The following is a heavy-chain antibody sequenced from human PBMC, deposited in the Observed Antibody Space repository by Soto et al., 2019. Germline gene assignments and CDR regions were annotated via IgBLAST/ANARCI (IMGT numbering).Heavy chain of an antibody. CDR2: IIPILGIA. J-gene: IGHJ6*02. Sequence: QVQLVQSGAEVKKPGSSVKVSCKASGGTFSSYTISWVRQDPGQGLEWMGRIIPILGIANYAQKFQGRVTITADKSTSTAYMELSSLRSEDTAVYYCAREPGWYGMDVWGQGTTVTVSS. V-gene: IGHV1-69*08. CDR3: AREPGWYGMDV. CDR1: GGTFSSYT. D-gene: IGHD3-9*01.